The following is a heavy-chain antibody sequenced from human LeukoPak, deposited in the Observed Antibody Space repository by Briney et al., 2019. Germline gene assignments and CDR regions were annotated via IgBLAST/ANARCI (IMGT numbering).Heavy chain of an antibody. Sequence: NTGESLKISCKGSGYSFTSYWISWVRQMPGKGLEWMVRINPSDSYTNYSPSFQGHVTISADRSISTAYLQWSRLKASDTAMYYCATIVGSGWYISWGQGTLVTVSS. D-gene: IGHD6-19*01. V-gene: IGHV5-10-1*01. J-gene: IGHJ5*02. CDR3: ATIVGSGWYIS. CDR1: GYSFTSYW. CDR2: INPSDSYT.